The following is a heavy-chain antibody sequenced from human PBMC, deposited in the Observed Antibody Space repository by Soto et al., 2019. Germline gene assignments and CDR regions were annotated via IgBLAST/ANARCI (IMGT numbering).Heavy chain of an antibody. CDR1: GYTFTSYG. Sequence: ASVKVSCKASGYTFTSYGISWVRQAPGQGLEWMGWISAYNGNTNYAQKLQGRVTMTTDTSTSTAYMELRSLRSDDTAVYYCARDFPDGDYANYYYYGMDVWGQGTTVTVSS. V-gene: IGHV1-18*01. CDR2: ISAYNGNT. D-gene: IGHD4-17*01. J-gene: IGHJ6*02. CDR3: ARDFPDGDYANYYYYGMDV.